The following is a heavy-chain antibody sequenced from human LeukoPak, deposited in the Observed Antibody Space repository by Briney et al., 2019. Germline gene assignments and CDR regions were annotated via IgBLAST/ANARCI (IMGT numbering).Heavy chain of an antibody. Sequence: PSETLSLTYAVYGGSITGYYWSWIRQTPGRGLEWVGEIHYTGATSYNPSLKSRATISTDTSKNQFSLRLSSVTAADTAVYYCARGNILTGYCLDFWGQGALVTVSS. CDR1: GGSITGYY. CDR3: ARGNILTGYCLDF. J-gene: IGHJ4*02. CDR2: IHYTGAT. D-gene: IGHD3-9*01. V-gene: IGHV4-34*01.